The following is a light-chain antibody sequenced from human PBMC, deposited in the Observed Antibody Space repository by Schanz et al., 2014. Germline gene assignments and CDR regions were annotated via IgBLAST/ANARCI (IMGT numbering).Light chain of an antibody. CDR2: DVT. V-gene: IGLV2-14*01. CDR1: SSDIGSYNY. CDR3: SSYTRSAIFV. Sequence: QSALTQPASVSGSPGQSITISCTGTSSDIGSYNYVSWYQQYPGEAPKLIIYDVTYRPSGVSHRFSGSKSGNTASLTISGLQAEDEADYYCSSYTRSAIFVFGTGTKLTVL. J-gene: IGLJ1*01.